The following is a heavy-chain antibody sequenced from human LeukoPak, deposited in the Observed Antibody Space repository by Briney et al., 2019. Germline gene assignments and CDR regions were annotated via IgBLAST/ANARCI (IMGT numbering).Heavy chain of an antibody. CDR3: ARHGYYDSSGYYGDAFDI. Sequence: SETLSLTCTVSGGSISSGDYYWSWIRQPPGKGLEWIGYIYYSGSTYYNPSLKSRVTISVDTSKNQFSLKLSSVTAADTAVYYCARHGYYDSSGYYGDAFDIWGQGTMVTVSS. CDR1: GGSISSGDYY. D-gene: IGHD3-22*01. CDR2: IYYSGST. J-gene: IGHJ3*02. V-gene: IGHV4-30-4*01.